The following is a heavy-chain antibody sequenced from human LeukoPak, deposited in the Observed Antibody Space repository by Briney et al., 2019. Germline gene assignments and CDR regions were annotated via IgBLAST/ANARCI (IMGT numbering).Heavy chain of an antibody. D-gene: IGHD3-10*01. Sequence: GGSLRLSCAASGFTFSDYYMSWIRQAPGKGLEWVSYISSSSSYTNYADSVKGRFTISRDNAKNSLYLQMNSLRAEDTAVYYCARAGGAGSGNFVDYYYYGMDVWGKGTTVTVSS. CDR1: GFTFSDYY. CDR2: ISSSSSYT. CDR3: ARAGGAGSGNFVDYYYYGMDV. J-gene: IGHJ6*04. V-gene: IGHV3-11*06.